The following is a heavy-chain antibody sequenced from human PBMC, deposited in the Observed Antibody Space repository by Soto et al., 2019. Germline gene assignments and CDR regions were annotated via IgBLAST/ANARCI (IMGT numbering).Heavy chain of an antibody. D-gene: IGHD3-22*01. J-gene: IGHJ3*02. CDR1: GYSFSFYW. CDR2: MYPDDSDI. V-gene: IGHV5-51*01. CDR3: ATAYVYDFENSNYYRDAFDI. Sequence: ESLTISCKASGYSFSFYWIGLVRQMPGKGLEWMAIMYPDDSDIRYSPSFEAHVTISADKSTSTAFLQWSSLKASDTAMYYCATAYVYDFENSNYYRDAFDIWGQGTLVTVSS.